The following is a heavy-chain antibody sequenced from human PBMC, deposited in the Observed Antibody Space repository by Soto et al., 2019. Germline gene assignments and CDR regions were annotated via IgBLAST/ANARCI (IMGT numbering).Heavy chain of an antibody. D-gene: IGHD3-16*01. CDR2: IYYSGST. Sequence: SETLSLTCTVSGDSISSYYWSWIRQPPGKGLEWIGYIYYSGSTNYNPSLKSRVTISVDTSKNQFSLKLSSVTAADTAVYYCARAMGDWGTYYYYYGMDVWGQGTTVTVSS. J-gene: IGHJ6*02. CDR3: ARAMGDWGTYYYYYGMDV. CDR1: GDSISSYY. V-gene: IGHV4-59*01.